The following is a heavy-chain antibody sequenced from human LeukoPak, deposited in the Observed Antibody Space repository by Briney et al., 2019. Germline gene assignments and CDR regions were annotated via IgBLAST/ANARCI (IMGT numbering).Heavy chain of an antibody. CDR3: ASWDSRTYYFDY. CDR1: GYSLSSGYY. V-gene: IGHV4-38-2*01. D-gene: IGHD1-26*01. J-gene: IGHJ4*02. CDR2: IYHSGST. Sequence: SETLSLTCAVSGYSLSSGYYWGWIRQPPGKGLEWIGSIYHSGSTYYNPSLKSRVTISVDTSKNQFSLKLSSVTAADTAVYYCASWDSRTYYFDYWGQGTLVTVSS.